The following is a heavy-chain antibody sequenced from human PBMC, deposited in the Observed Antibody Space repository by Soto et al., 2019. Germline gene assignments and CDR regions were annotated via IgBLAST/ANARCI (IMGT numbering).Heavy chain of an antibody. CDR3: ARSLTTVTTMDV. CDR2: ISAYNGNT. J-gene: IGHJ6*02. Sequence: SVEVSFRASGYTFTSYGISWVRQAPGQGLEWMGWISAYNGNTNYAQKLQGRVTMTTDTSTSTAYMELRSLRSDDTAVYYCARSLTTVTTMDVWGQGTTVTVSS. V-gene: IGHV1-18*04. D-gene: IGHD4-4*01. CDR1: GYTFTSYG.